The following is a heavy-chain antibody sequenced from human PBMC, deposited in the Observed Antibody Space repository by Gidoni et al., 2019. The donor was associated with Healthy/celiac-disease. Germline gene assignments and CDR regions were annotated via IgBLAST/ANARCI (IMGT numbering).Heavy chain of an antibody. CDR2: ISYDGSNK. J-gene: IGHJ4*02. D-gene: IGHD3-16*01. CDR1: GFPFSSYA. V-gene: IGHV3-30-3*01. CDR3: ARDGVFDY. Sequence: QVQLVESAGGVGQSGRSLRLSCPASGFPFSSYAMHWVRPAPGKGREWVAVISYDGSNKYYADSVKGRFTISRDNSKNTLYLQMNSLRAEDTAVYYCARDGVFDYWGQGTLVTVSS.